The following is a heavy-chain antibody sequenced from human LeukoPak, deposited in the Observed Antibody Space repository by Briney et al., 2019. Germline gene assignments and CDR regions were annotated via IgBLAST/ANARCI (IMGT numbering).Heavy chain of an antibody. J-gene: IGHJ4*02. CDR3: ANLNAPYWGNFDY. D-gene: IGHD3-16*01. Sequence: PGGSLRLSCVASGFTFSSYAMSWVRQAPGQGLDWVSAISDSGVTAYYADSVKGRFTISRDNSKSTLYLQMNSLRAEDTAVYYCANLNAPYWGNFDYWGQGTLVTVSS. V-gene: IGHV3-23*01. CDR2: ISDSGVTA. CDR1: GFTFSSYA.